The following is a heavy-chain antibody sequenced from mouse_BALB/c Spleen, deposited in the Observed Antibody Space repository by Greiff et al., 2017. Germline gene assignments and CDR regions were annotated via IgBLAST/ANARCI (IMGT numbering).Heavy chain of an antibody. CDR1: GFTFSSFG. D-gene: IGHD2-10*01. Sequence: EVKLVESGGGLVQPGGSRKLSCAASGFTFSSFGMHWVRQAPEKGLEWVAYISSGSSTIYYADTVKGRFTISRDNPKNTLFLQMTSLRSEDTAMYYCARPAYYEAMDYWGQGTSVTVSS. CDR3: ARPAYYEAMDY. J-gene: IGHJ4*01. CDR2: ISSGSSTI. V-gene: IGHV5-17*02.